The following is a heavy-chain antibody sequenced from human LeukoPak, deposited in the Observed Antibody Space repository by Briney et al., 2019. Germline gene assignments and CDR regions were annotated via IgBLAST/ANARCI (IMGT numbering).Heavy chain of an antibody. Sequence: GGSLRLSCAASGFTFSSYGMHWVRQAPGKGLEWVAVISFDGSNKYYGDSLKGRFTISRDNSKNTLYLQMNSLRGEDMAIYYCARDFGWLSGFDYWGQGTLVTVSS. CDR2: ISFDGSNK. V-gene: IGHV3-30*03. J-gene: IGHJ4*02. CDR3: ARDFGWLSGFDY. D-gene: IGHD3-9*01. CDR1: GFTFSSYG.